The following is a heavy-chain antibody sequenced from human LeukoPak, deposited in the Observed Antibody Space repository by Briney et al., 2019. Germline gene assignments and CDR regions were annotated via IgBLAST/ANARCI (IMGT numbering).Heavy chain of an antibody. D-gene: IGHD2-15*01. CDR1: GYTFTSYA. CDR2: SNAGNGNT. CDR3: AREYCSGGSCYFDY. V-gene: IGHV1-3*02. J-gene: IGHJ4*02. Sequence: ASVKLSCKAWGYTFTSYAMHWVRQAPGQRLEWMGWSNAGNGNTKYSQEFQGRVTITRDTSASTAYMELSSLRSEDMAVYYCAREYCSGGSCYFDYWGQGTLVTVPS.